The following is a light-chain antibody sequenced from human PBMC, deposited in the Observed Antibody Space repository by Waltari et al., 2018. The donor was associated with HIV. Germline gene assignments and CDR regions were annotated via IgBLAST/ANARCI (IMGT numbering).Light chain of an antibody. CDR2: DVS. CDR3: SSYTSSSTPVV. J-gene: IGLJ2*01. V-gene: IGLV2-14*03. CDR1: SSDVGGYNY. Sequence: QSALTQPASVSGSPGQSITIPCTGTSSDVGGYNYVCWYQQHPGKAPKLMIYDVSNRPSGVSNRFSGSKSGNTASLTISGLQAEDEADYYCSSYTSSSTPVVFGGGTKLTVL.